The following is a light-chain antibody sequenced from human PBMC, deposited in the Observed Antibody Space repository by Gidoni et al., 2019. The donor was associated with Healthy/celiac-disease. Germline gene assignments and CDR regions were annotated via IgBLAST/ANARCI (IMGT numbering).Light chain of an antibody. V-gene: IGKV3-11*01. J-gene: IGKJ4*01. CDR2: DAS. Sequence: IVLPQSPATLSLSPGERATLSCRASQSVSSYLAWYQQKPGQAPRLLIYDASNRATGIPARFSGSGSGTDFTLTISSLEPEDFAVYYCQQRSNWPCTFGGGTKVEIK. CDR3: QQRSNWPCT. CDR1: QSVSSY.